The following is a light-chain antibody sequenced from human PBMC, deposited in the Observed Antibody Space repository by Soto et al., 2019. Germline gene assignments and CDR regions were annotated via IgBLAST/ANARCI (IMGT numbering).Light chain of an antibody. J-gene: IGLJ1*01. Sequence: QSALTQPASVSGSPGQSITISCTGTSSDVGGYNYVSWYQHHPGKAPKLMIHEVSNRPSGVSNRFSGSKSGNTASLTISGLQAEDEADYYCSSYTSSSTLLYVFGTGTKVTVL. CDR1: SSDVGGYNY. CDR2: EVS. CDR3: SSYTSSSTLLYV. V-gene: IGLV2-14*01.